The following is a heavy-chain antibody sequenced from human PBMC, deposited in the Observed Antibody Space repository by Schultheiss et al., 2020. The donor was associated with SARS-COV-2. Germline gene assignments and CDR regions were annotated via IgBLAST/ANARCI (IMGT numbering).Heavy chain of an antibody. J-gene: IGHJ4*02. V-gene: IGHV2-5*02. CDR3: AHIPHRIEAAGMLEY. Sequence: SGPTLVKPTQTLTLTCTFSGFSLTTSGVGLGWIRQPPGTALEWLSLIYWDDNKRYSPSLKSRLTITKDTAKSLVVLTMTNVDPVDTATYYGAHIPHRIEAAGMLEYWGQGTLVTVSS. CDR2: IYWDDNK. D-gene: IGHD6-13*01. CDR1: GFSLTTSGVG.